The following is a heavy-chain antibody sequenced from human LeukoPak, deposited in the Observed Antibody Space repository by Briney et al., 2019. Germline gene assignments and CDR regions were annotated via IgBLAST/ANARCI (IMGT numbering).Heavy chain of an antibody. V-gene: IGHV1-18*01. Sequence: ASVKVSCKASGYTFTSYGISWVRQAPGQGLEWMGWISAYNGNTNYAQNLQGRVTLTTDTSTSTAYMELRSLRSDDTAVYYCARDESRGPYYFDNWGQGTLVTVSS. CDR1: GYTFTSYG. CDR3: ARDESRGPYYFDN. J-gene: IGHJ4*02. CDR2: ISAYNGNT.